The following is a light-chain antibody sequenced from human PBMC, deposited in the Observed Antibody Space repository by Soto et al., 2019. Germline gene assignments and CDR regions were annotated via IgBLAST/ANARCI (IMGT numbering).Light chain of an antibody. J-gene: IGKJ1*01. CDR2: DAS. CDR3: QHYDSAPWT. V-gene: IGKV3-20*01. CDR1: QSISSTY. Sequence: IVFTQSPGTLSSSPGERATLSCRASQSISSTYLNWYHQRPGQSPRLLIYDASRRARGIQDRFSGSGSGTDFSLTISRLEPEDFAVYYCQHYDSAPWTFGLGTKVEI.